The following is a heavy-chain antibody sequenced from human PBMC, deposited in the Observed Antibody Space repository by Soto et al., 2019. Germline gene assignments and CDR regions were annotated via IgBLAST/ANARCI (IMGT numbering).Heavy chain of an antibody. J-gene: IGHJ4*02. D-gene: IGHD6-13*01. CDR1: GFTVSSNY. Sequence: GGSLRRSCAASGFTVSSNYMSWVRQAPGKGLEWVSVIYSGGSTYYADSVKGRFTISRDNSKNTLYLQMNSLRAEDTAVYYCARGIAAAGIGYWGQGTLVTVSS. CDR3: ARGIAAAGIGY. CDR2: IYSGGST. V-gene: IGHV3-53*01.